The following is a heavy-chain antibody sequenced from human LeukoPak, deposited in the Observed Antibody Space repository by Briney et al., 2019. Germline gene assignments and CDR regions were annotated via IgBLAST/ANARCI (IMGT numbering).Heavy chain of an antibody. V-gene: IGHV3-73*01. CDR3: TGYNSVTINIDS. CDR2: IRSKANNYAT. Sequence: GGSLRLSCAASGFTFSGLAIHWVRQASGKGLEWVGRIRSKANNYATVYAASVKGRFTISRDDSKNTAYLQMNSLKTEDTAVYYCTGYNSVTINIDSWGQGTLVTVSS. D-gene: IGHD4-17*01. CDR1: GFTFSGLA. J-gene: IGHJ4*02.